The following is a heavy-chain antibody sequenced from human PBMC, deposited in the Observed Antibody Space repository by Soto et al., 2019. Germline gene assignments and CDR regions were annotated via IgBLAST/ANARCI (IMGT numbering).Heavy chain of an antibody. J-gene: IGHJ3*02. CDR1: GFTFSSYG. CDR3: ARGSGGNPWDFDI. CDR2: IWYDGSNK. V-gene: IGHV3-33*01. Sequence: LRLSCAASGFTFSSYGMHWVRQAPGKGLEWVAVIWYDGSNKYYADSVKGRFTISRDNSKNTLYLQMNSLRVEDTAVYYCARGSGGNPWDFDIWGQGTMVTVSS. D-gene: IGHD1-26*01.